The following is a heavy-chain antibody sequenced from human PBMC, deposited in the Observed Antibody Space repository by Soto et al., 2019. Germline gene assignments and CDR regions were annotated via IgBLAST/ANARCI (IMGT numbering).Heavy chain of an antibody. V-gene: IGHV5-51*01. Sequence: GESLKISCQGSGYSFTSNWIGWVRQMPGKGLEWMGIINPADSDIKYSPSFQGQVTISADKSIGTAYLQWSSLRTSDTAMYYCARHQRDDASRKIDCWGQGTLVTVS. J-gene: IGHJ4*02. CDR1: GYSFTSNW. CDR2: INPADSDI. CDR3: ARHQRDDASRKIDC. D-gene: IGHD3-16*01.